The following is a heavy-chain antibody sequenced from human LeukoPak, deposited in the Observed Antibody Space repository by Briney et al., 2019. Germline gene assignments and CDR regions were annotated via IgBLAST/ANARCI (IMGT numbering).Heavy chain of an antibody. V-gene: IGHV4-59*01. J-gene: IGHJ4*02. CDR2: IYYNRGP. Sequence: PSETLSLTCTVSGASFNSFHWSWIRQPPGKGLEWIGYIYYNRGPYYNPSLKSRVTISLDTSRNQFSLKLTSVTAADTALYYCARGGGFNPYYFDHWGQGALVTVSS. CDR3: ARGGGFNPYYFDH. D-gene: IGHD5-24*01. CDR1: GASFNSFH.